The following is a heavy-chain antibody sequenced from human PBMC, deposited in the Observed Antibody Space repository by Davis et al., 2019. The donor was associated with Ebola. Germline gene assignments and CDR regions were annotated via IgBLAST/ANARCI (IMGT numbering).Heavy chain of an antibody. Sequence: GGSLRLSCAASGFTFSSYGMHWVRQAPGKGLEWVSTISGSSAYYADSVKGRFTISRDNSKNTLYLQMNSLRAEDTAVYYCAKGAGYSYGYGELDYWGQGTLVTVSS. CDR1: GFTFSSYG. V-gene: IGHV3-23*01. J-gene: IGHJ4*02. CDR3: AKGAGYSYGYGELDY. CDR2: ISGSSA. D-gene: IGHD5-18*01.